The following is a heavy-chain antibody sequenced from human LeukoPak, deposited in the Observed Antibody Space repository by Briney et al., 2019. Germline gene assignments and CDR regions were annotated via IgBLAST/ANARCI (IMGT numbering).Heavy chain of an antibody. V-gene: IGHV1-18*04. J-gene: IGHJ4*02. CDR3: ATVSVRLTAILRYFDY. Sequence: ASVKVSCKASGYPFTSYYMHWVRQAPGQGLEWMGWISGYNGNTNYAQKLQGRVTMTTDTSTSTVYMELSSLRSEDTAVYYCATVSVRLTAILRYFDYWGQGTLVTVSS. D-gene: IGHD2-21*02. CDR2: ISGYNGNT. CDR1: GYPFTSYY.